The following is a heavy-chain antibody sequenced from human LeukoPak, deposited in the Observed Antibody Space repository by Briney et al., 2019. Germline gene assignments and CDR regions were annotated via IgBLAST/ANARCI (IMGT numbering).Heavy chain of an antibody. J-gene: IGHJ4*02. D-gene: IGHD2-8*01. CDR1: GGSISSYY. Sequence: SETLSLTCTVSGGSISSYYWSWIRQPPGKGLEWIGYIYYSGSTNYNPSLKSRVTISVDTSKNQFSLKLSSVTAADTAVYYCAREAGYCTNGVCYTELDYWGQGTLVTVSS. CDR2: IYYSGST. V-gene: IGHV4-59*01. CDR3: AREAGYCTNGVCYTELDY.